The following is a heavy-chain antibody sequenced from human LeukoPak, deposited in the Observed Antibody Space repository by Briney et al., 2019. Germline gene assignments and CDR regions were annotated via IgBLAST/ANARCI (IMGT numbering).Heavy chain of an antibody. CDR1: GGSFVSYY. D-gene: IGHD2/OR15-2a*01. Sequence: SETLSLTCTVSGGSFVSYYWSSVRQPPGKGLEWIGYIYTSGNTNYNPSLKSRVTISVDTSKNQFSLKLSSVTAADTAVYYCARLLVISHFDYWGQGALVTVSS. CDR3: ARLLVISHFDY. V-gene: IGHV4-4*09. CDR2: IYTSGNT. J-gene: IGHJ4*02.